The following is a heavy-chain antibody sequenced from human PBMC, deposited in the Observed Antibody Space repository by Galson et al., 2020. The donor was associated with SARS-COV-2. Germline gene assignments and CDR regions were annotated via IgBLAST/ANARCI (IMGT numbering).Heavy chain of an antibody. CDR3: ARDLGSGWYPGY. V-gene: IGHV4-4*02. CDR2: IYHSGST. CDR1: GGSISSSNW. D-gene: IGHD6-19*01. J-gene: IGHJ4*02. Sequence: ASETLSLTCAVSGGSISSSNWWSWVRQPPGKGLEWIVEIYHSGSTNYNPSLKSRVTISVDKSKNQFSLKLSSVTAADTAVYYCARDLGSGWYPGYWGQGTLVTVSS.